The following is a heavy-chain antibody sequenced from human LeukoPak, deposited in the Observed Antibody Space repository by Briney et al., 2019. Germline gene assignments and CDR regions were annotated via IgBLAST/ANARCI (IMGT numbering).Heavy chain of an antibody. V-gene: IGHV3-33*01. CDR2: IWYDGSNK. Sequence: PGRSLRLSCAASGFTFSSYGMHWVRQAPGKGLEWVAVIWYDGSNKYYADSVKGRFTISRDNFKNTLYLQMNSLRAEDTAVYYCARASASYSSGWYGGDYWGQGTLVTVS. CDR1: GFTFSSYG. J-gene: IGHJ4*02. D-gene: IGHD6-19*01. CDR3: ARASASYSSGWYGGDY.